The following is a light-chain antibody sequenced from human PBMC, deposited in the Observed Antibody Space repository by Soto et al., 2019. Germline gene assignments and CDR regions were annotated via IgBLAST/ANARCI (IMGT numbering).Light chain of an antibody. J-gene: IGLJ1*01. V-gene: IGLV3-21*04. CDR2: YDS. CDR3: QVWDTTTNHPV. Sequence: SYELIQPPSVSVAPGKTARITCGGNNIGSDSVNWYLQKPGQAPVLVIYYDSDRPAEIPERLSGSKSRNTATLTITGVDAGDEADYYCQVWDTTTNHPVFGTGTKVTVL. CDR1: NIGSDS.